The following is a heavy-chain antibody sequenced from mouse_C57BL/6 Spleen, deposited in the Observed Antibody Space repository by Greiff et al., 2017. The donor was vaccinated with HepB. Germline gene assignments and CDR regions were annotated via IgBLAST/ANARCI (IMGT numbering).Heavy chain of an antibody. V-gene: IGHV14-4*01. CDR1: GFNIKDDY. D-gene: IGHD2-5*01. Sequence: EVMLVESGAELVRPGASVKLSCTASGFNIKDDYMHWVKQRPEQGLEWIGWIDPENGDTEYASKFQGKATITADTSSNTAYLQLSSLTSEDTAVYYCTTPYSNYAWFAYWGQGTLVTVSA. CDR3: TTPYSNYAWFAY. J-gene: IGHJ3*01. CDR2: IDPENGDT.